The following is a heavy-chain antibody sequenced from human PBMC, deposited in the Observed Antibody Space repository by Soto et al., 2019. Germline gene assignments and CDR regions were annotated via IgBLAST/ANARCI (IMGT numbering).Heavy chain of an antibody. CDR1: GFTFSSYW. CDR2: IKQDGSEK. Sequence: EVQLVESGGGLVQPGGSLRLSCAASGFTFSSYWMSWVRQAPGKGLEWVANIKQDGSEKYYVDSVKGRFTISRDNAKNSLYLQMNSLRAEDTAVYYCARNDRLLESGYSDYWGQGTLVTVSS. CDR3: ARNDRLLESGYSDY. J-gene: IGHJ4*02. D-gene: IGHD1-1*01. V-gene: IGHV3-7*01.